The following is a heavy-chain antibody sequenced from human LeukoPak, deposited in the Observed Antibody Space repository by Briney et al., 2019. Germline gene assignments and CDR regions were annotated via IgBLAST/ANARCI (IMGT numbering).Heavy chain of an antibody. CDR2: INSDGSWT. V-gene: IGHV3-74*01. J-gene: IGHJ4*02. CDR3: VSFYETY. CDR1: GNYW. Sequence: GGSLRLSCAASGNYWMHWVRQAPGKGLVWVSHINSDGSWTSYADSVEGRFTISKDNAKNTVYLQMNNLRAEDTAVYYCVSFYETYWGRGTLVTVSS. D-gene: IGHD2-2*01.